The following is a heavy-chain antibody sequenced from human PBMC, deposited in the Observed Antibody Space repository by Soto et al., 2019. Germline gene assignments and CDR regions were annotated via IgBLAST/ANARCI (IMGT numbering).Heavy chain of an antibody. CDR2: IYYSGNT. CDR1: GGSISSGAYY. CDR3: ARVGLRLGDYFDY. J-gene: IGHJ4*02. D-gene: IGHD3-16*01. V-gene: IGHV4-31*03. Sequence: QVQLQESGPGLVKPSQTLSLTCTVSGGSISSGAYYWSWIRQHPGKGLEWIGCIYYSGNTYYNPSLKGRVTKSVDTSKNQFSLKLSSVTAADTAVYYCARVGLRLGDYFDYWGQGTLVSVSS.